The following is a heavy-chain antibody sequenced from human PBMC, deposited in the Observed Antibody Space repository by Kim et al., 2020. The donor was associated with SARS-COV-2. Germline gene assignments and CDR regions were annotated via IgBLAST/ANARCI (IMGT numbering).Heavy chain of an antibody. Sequence: SQTLSLTCAISGDSVSSNSAAWNWIRQSPSRGLEWLGRTYYRSKWYNDYAVSVKSRITINPDTSKNQFSLQLNSVTPEDTAVYYCARDQRDNSSSWLNFDYWGQGTLVTVSS. D-gene: IGHD6-13*01. CDR1: GDSVSSNSAA. CDR3: ARDQRDNSSSWLNFDY. J-gene: IGHJ4*02. CDR2: TYYRSKWYN. V-gene: IGHV6-1*01.